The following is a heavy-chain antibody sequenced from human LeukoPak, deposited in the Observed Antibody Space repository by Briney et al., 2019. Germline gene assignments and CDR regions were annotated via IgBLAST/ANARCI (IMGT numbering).Heavy chain of an antibody. V-gene: IGHV3-69-1*01. Sequence: KSGGSLRLSCAASGFTVSSNYMSWVRQAPGKGLEWVSSISSSSYIYYADSVKGRFTISRDNAKNSLYLQMNSLRAEDTAVYYCARRGHFFWSGPTFDYWGQGTLVTVSS. D-gene: IGHD3-3*01. CDR2: ISSSSYI. J-gene: IGHJ4*02. CDR3: ARRGHFFWSGPTFDY. CDR1: GFTVSSNY.